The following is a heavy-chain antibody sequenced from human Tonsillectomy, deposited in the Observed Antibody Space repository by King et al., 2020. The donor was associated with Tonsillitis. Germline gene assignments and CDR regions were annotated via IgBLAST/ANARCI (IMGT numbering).Heavy chain of an antibody. D-gene: IGHD5-18*01. CDR2: IYYSGST. V-gene: IGHV4-31*03. CDR3: ARALDTAMVADAFDI. CDR1: GGSISSGGYY. Sequence: VQLQEAGPGLVKPSQTLSLTCTVSGGSISSGGYYWSWIRQHPGKGLEWIGYIYYSGSTYYNPSLKSRVTISVDTSKNQFSLKLSYVTAAATAVYYCARALDTAMVADAFDIWGQGSMVTVSP. J-gene: IGHJ3*02.